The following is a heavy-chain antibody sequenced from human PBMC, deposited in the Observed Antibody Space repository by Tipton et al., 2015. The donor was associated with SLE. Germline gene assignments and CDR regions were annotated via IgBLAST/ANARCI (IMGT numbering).Heavy chain of an antibody. V-gene: IGHV1-69*05. D-gene: IGHD3-10*01. J-gene: IGHJ4*02. CDR3: AALTYYYVSGSYWNFDY. Sequence: QSGPEVKKPGSSVKVSCKASGGTFSSYAISWVRQAPGQGLEWMGGIIPIFGTANYAQKFQGRVTITTDESTSTAYMELSSLRSEDTAVYYCAALTYYYVSGSYWNFDYWGQGTLVTVSS. CDR1: GGTFSSYA. CDR2: IIPIFGTA.